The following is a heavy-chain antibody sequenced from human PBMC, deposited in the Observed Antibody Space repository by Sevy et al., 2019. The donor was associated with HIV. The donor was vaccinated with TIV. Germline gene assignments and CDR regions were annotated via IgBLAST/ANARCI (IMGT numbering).Heavy chain of an antibody. J-gene: IGHJ6*02. CDR1: GFTFSSYG. D-gene: IGHD4-17*01. V-gene: IGHV3-30*18. CDR2: ISYDGSNK. CDR3: AKDAGDYGDYAYGMDV. Sequence: GGSLRLSCAASGFTFSSYGMHWVRQAPGKGLEWVALISYDGSNKYYADSVKGRFTISRDNSKNTLYLQMNSLRAEDTAVYYCAKDAGDYGDYAYGMDVWGQGTTVTVSS.